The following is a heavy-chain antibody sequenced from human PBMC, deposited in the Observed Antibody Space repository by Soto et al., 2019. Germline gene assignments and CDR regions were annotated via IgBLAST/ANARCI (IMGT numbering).Heavy chain of an antibody. D-gene: IGHD1-26*01. J-gene: IGHJ5*02. CDR3: AIVPSGTYTWLDP. CDR1: GFTFRNYW. Sequence: PEGSLRLSCAASGFTFRNYWMHWVRQAPGKGLVWVSRINPDGNRINYADFVKGRFTISRDNAKNTLYLQMNNLGAEDTAVYYCAIVPSGTYTWLDPWGQGALLTISA. V-gene: IGHV3-74*01. CDR2: INPDGNRI.